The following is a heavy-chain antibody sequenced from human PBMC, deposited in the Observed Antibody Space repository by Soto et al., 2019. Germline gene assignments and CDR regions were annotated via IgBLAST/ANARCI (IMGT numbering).Heavy chain of an antibody. CDR2: IYYSGST. CDR3: ARSITYLWFGFDP. J-gene: IGHJ5*02. CDR1: GGSISSYY. D-gene: IGHD3-10*01. Sequence: SETLSLTCTVSGGSISSYYWSWIRQPPGKGLEWIGYIYYSGSTNYNPSLKSRVTISVDTSKNQFSLKLSSVTAADTAVYYCARSITYLWFGFDPWGQGTLVTVSS. V-gene: IGHV4-59*08.